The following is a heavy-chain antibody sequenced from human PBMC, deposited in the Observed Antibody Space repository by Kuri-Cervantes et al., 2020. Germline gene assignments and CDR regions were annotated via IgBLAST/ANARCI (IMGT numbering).Heavy chain of an antibody. V-gene: IGHV3-23*01. CDR1: GFTFSNYA. D-gene: IGHD6-19*01. J-gene: IGHJ4*02. CDR2: LSVSGATT. CDR3: AKEKGGWYY. Sequence: GGSLRLSCAASGFTFSNYAMSWVRQAPGKGLQWVSTLSVSGATTYYADSVKGRFTISRDNSKNTLYLQMNSLRAEDTALYYCAKEKGGWYYWGQGTLVTVSS.